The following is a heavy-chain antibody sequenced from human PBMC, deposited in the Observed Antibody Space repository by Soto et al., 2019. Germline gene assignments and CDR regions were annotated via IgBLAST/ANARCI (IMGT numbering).Heavy chain of an antibody. Sequence: QVHLVQSGAEVKKPGSSVKVSCQASGGTFNNYAMNWIRQAPGQGLEWMGAIIPIFVTANYAQKFQGRVTLTAEEYTRTTYMTLSSLRSEDTAMYYCAREGDDFGGGDYWGQGTLVTVSS. J-gene: IGHJ4*02. CDR3: AREGDDFGGGDY. V-gene: IGHV1-69*12. CDR1: GGTFNNYA. D-gene: IGHD4-17*01. CDR2: IIPIFVTA.